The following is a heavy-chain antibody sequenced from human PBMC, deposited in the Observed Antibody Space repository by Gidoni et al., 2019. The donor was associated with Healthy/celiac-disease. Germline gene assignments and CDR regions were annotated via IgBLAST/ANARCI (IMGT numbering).Heavy chain of an antibody. V-gene: IGHV1-18*04. D-gene: IGHD2-8*01. CDR2: ISAYNGNT. J-gene: IGHJ4*02. CDR1: GYTFTSYG. Sequence: QVQLVQSGAEVKKPGASVKVSCKASGYTFTSYGISWVRQAPGQGLEWMGWISAYNGNTNYAQKLQGRVTMTTDTSTSTAYMELRSLRSDDTAVYYCARAGYCTNGVCYKVGEVYFDYWGQGTLVTVSS. CDR3: ARAGYCTNGVCYKVGEVYFDY.